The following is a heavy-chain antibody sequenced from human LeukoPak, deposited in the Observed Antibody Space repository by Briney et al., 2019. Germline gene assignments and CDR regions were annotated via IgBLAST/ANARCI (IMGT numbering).Heavy chain of an antibody. D-gene: IGHD3-16*02. V-gene: IGHV4-30-2*01. J-gene: IGHJ4*02. CDR3: AAHLGELSPHFDY. CDR2: IYHSGST. CDR1: GGSISSGGYS. Sequence: SETLSLTCAVSGGSISSGGYSWSWIRQPPGKGLEWIGYIYHSGSTYYNPSLKSRVTISVDRSKNQFSLKLSSVTAADTAVYYCAAHLGELSPHFDYWGQGTLVTVSS.